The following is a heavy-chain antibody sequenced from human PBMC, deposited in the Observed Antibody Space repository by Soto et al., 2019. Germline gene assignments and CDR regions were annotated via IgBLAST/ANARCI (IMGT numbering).Heavy chain of an antibody. J-gene: IGHJ4*02. Sequence: ASVKVSCKASGYTFTSYAMHWVRQAPGQRLEWMGWINAGNGNTKYSQKFQGRVTITRDTSASTAYMELSSLRSEDMAVYYCASHQVVTAYTYYFDYWGQGTLVTVSS. D-gene: IGHD2-21*02. V-gene: IGHV1-3*01. CDR2: INAGNGNT. CDR1: GYTFTSYA. CDR3: ASHQVVTAYTYYFDY.